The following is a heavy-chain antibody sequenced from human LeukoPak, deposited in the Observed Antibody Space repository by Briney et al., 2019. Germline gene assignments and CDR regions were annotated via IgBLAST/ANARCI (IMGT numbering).Heavy chain of an antibody. CDR2: IWYDGSNK. CDR1: GFTFSSYT. CDR3: AREGPRGNSQFDY. J-gene: IGHJ4*02. Sequence: HPGGSLRLSCAASGFTFSSYTMSWVRQAPGKGLEWVALIWYDGSNKYYADSVKGRLTVSRDNSKNTLYLQMNSLRAEDTAVYYCAREGPRGNSQFDYWGQGTLVTVSS. V-gene: IGHV3-33*08. D-gene: IGHD2/OR15-2a*01.